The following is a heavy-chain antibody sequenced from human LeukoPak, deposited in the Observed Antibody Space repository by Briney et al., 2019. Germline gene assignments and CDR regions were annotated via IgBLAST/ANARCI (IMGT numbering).Heavy chain of an antibody. CDR1: GGSINNTYYS. CDR2: ILYSGRT. D-gene: IGHD2-2*01. Sequence: NPSETLSLTCTVSGGSINNTYYSWGWIRQPPGKGLEWIGNILYSGRTHYNPSLQSRVTISVDTSKKQFFLKMRTVTAADTAVYYCARLSEESSNYLHYYYHGMDVWGQGTTVTVSS. V-gene: IGHV4-39*01. J-gene: IGHJ6*02. CDR3: ARLSEESSNYLHYYYHGMDV.